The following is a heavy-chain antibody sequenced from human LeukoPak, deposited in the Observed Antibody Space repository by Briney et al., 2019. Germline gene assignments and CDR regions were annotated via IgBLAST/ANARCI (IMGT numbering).Heavy chain of an antibody. Sequence: GASVKVSRKASGYTFTSYDINWVRQATGQGLGWMGWMNPNSGNTGYAQKFQGRVTMTRNTSISTAYMELSSLRSEDTAVYYCARRRGYYDSNGYLAYWGQGTLVTVSS. D-gene: IGHD3-22*01. V-gene: IGHV1-8*01. J-gene: IGHJ4*02. CDR2: MNPNSGNT. CDR1: GYTFTSYD. CDR3: ARRRGYYDSNGYLAY.